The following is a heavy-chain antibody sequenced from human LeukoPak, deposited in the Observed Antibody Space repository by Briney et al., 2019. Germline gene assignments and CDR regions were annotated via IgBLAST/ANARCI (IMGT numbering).Heavy chain of an antibody. CDR2: IGYDGSNK. CDR1: GFTFSSYG. D-gene: IGHD3-22*01. Sequence: GGSLRLSCAASGFTFSSYGMHWVRKAPGKGLEWWAVIGYDGSNKYYADSVKGRFTISRDNSKNTLYLQMNSLRAEDTAIYYCARALYYFDSSSYSGMGGYWGQGTLVTVSS. V-gene: IGHV3-33*01. J-gene: IGHJ4*02. CDR3: ARALYYFDSSSYSGMGGY.